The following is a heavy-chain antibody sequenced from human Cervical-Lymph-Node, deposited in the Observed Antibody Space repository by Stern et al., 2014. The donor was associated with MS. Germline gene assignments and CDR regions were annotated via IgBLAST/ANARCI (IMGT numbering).Heavy chain of an antibody. CDR1: GFTFSSYG. D-gene: IGHD5-24*01. J-gene: IGHJ4*02. Sequence: VQLVQSGGGVVQPGRSLRLSCAASGFTFSSYGMHWVRQAPGKGLEWVAVISYDGSNKYYADSVKGRFTISRDNSKNTLYLQMNSLRAEDTAVYYCAKDKERWLPPVNYFDYWGQGTLVTVSS. CDR2: ISYDGSNK. CDR3: AKDKERWLPPVNYFDY. V-gene: IGHV3-30*18.